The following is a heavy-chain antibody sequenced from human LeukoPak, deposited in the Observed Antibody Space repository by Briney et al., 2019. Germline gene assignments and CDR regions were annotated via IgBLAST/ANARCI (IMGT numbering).Heavy chain of an antibody. V-gene: IGHV3-7*01. CDR3: VRDRWSSSRSSGFDY. D-gene: IGHD6-13*01. Sequence: GGSLRLSCAASGFTFSSHWMSWVRQAPGKGLEWVAHIKQDGSEKYYVDSVKGRFTIARDNSRNSLYLQMNSLRAEDTAVYYCVRDRWSSSRSSGFDYWGQGTLVTVSS. CDR2: IKQDGSEK. CDR1: GFTFSSHW. J-gene: IGHJ4*02.